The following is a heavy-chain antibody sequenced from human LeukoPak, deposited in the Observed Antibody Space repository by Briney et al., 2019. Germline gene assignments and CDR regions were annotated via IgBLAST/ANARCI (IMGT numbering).Heavy chain of an antibody. Sequence: ASVKVSCKASGYTFTSYGISWVRQAPGQGLEWMGWISAYNGNTHYAQKFQGRVTINADKSTSTAYMELSSLRSEDTAVYYCARSIMGGSSSESSYYYYYMDVWGKGTAVTVSS. V-gene: IGHV1-18*01. CDR3: ARSIMGGSSSESSYYYYYMDV. CDR2: ISAYNGNT. CDR1: GYTFTSYG. J-gene: IGHJ6*03. D-gene: IGHD6-6*01.